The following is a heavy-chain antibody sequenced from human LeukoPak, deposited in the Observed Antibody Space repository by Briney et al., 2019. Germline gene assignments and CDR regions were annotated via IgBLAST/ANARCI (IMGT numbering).Heavy chain of an antibody. Sequence: ASVKVSCKASGGTFSSYAISWVRQAPGQGLEWMGIINPSGGSTSYAQKFQGRVTMTRDTSTSTVYMELSSLRSEDTAVYYCARVRRSLQLTTVASFDYWGQGTLVTVSS. J-gene: IGHJ4*02. V-gene: IGHV1-46*01. D-gene: IGHD4-23*01. CDR3: ARVRRSLQLTTVASFDY. CDR1: GGTFSSYA. CDR2: INPSGGST.